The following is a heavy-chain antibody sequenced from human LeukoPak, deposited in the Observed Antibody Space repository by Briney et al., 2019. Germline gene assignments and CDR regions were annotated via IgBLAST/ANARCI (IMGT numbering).Heavy chain of an antibody. Sequence: PSETLSLTCTVSGGSISSYYWSWIRQPPGKGQEWIGYIYDSGRTNYNPSLKSRVTISVDTSKNQFSLKLSSVTAADTAVYYCARHPPQGYSSGLYYFDYWGQGTLVTVSS. D-gene: IGHD6-19*01. V-gene: IGHV4-59*08. J-gene: IGHJ4*02. CDR1: GGSISSYY. CDR2: IYDSGRT. CDR3: ARHPPQGYSSGLYYFDY.